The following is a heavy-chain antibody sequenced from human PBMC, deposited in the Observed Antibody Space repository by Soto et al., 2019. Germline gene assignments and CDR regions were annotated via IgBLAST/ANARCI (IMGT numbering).Heavy chain of an antibody. V-gene: IGHV4-59*02. Sequence: SETLSLTCTVSGGSVSSYYWSWIRQSPGKGLEWIGYVYYSGTTNYNPSLKSRVTISVDTSKNQFSLKLSSVTSADTAVYYCARQGFGATHGLVDVWGQGTTVTVS. CDR2: VYYSGTT. CDR3: ARQGFGATHGLVDV. J-gene: IGHJ6*02. D-gene: IGHD3-10*01. CDR1: GGSVSSYY.